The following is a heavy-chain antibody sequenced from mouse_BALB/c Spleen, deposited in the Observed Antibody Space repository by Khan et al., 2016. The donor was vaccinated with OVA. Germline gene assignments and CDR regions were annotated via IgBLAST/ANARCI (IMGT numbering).Heavy chain of an antibody. CDR1: GYTFTDYY. V-gene: IGHV1-77*01. Sequence: QVQLKQSGAELARPGASVKLSCTASGYTFTDYYINWVKQRTGQGLEWIGEISPGSGDTYYTERFMGKATLTADKSSSTAYMQLSSLTSEASAVYFGASMNYFGYTFAYWGQGTLVTVSA. D-gene: IGHD1-2*01. CDR2: ISPGSGDT. J-gene: IGHJ3*01. CDR3: ASMNYFGYTFAY.